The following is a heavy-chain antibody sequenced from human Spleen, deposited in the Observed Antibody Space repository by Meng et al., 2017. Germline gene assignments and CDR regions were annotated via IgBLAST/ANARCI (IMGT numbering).Heavy chain of an antibody. V-gene: IGHV4-31*03. CDR2: ISYSGST. CDR3: ARANYGDYVGHLDY. CDR1: GASIGSGGYF. D-gene: IGHD4-17*01. J-gene: IGHJ4*02. Sequence: QVQLPESGPRLVKPSQTLSLTCTVSGASIGSGGYFWSWIRQPPGKGLEWIGYISYSGSTYYNASLKSRVSMSVDTFQNQFSLNLISATAADTGVYYCARANYGDYVGHLDYWGQGTLVTVSS.